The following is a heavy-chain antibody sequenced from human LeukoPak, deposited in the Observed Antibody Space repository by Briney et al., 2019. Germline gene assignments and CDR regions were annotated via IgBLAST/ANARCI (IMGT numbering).Heavy chain of an antibody. D-gene: IGHD3-3*01. CDR1: GGSISSYY. CDR3: ARGGAGYDFWSGYYTDWFDP. CDR2: INHSGST. J-gene: IGHJ5*02. Sequence: PSETLSLTCTVSGGSISSYYWSWIRQPPGKGLEWIGEINHSGSTNYNPSLKSRVTISVDTSKNQFSLKLSSVTAADTAVYYCARGGAGYDFWSGYYTDWFDPWGQGTLVTVSS. V-gene: IGHV4-34*01.